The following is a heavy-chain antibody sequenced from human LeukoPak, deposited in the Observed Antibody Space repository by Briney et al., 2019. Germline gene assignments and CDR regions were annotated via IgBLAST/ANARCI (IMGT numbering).Heavy chain of an antibody. CDR1: GYTFTSYD. Sequence: ASVKVSCKASGYTFTSYDINWVRQATGQGLEWMGWINPNSGGTNYAQKFQGRVTMTRDTSISTAYMELSRLRSDDTAVYYCARDGEYYDFWSGYSDPRNPSFDYWGQGTLVTVSS. CDR2: INPNSGGT. D-gene: IGHD3-3*01. CDR3: ARDGEYYDFWSGYSDPRNPSFDY. V-gene: IGHV1-2*02. J-gene: IGHJ4*02.